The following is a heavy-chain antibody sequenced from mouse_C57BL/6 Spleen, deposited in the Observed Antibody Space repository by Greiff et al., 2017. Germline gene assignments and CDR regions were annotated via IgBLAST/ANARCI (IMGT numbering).Heavy chain of an antibody. CDR3: AKDWEYFDV. V-gene: IGHV1-72*01. CDR1: GYTFTSYW. CDR2: IDPNSGGT. J-gene: IGHJ1*03. Sequence: VQLQQPGAELVKPGASVKLSCQASGYTFTSYWMHWVKQRPGRGLEWIGRIDPNSGGTKYNEKVKSKATLHVDKPSSTAYMQISSLTSEDSAVYDCAKDWEYFDVWGTGTTVTVAS. D-gene: IGHD4-1*01.